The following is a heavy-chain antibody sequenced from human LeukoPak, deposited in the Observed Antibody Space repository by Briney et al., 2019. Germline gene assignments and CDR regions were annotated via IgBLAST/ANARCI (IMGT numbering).Heavy chain of an antibody. D-gene: IGHD3-22*01. V-gene: IGHV3-66*01. CDR1: GFSVSSKY. Sequence: PGGSLRLSCAASGFSVSSKYMSWVRQAPGKGLEWVSVIYGADGTYYADSVKGRFSISRDKSKNTLYLQMNNLRPEDTAVYYCARAYYYDSSGYYYAEYFQHWGQGTLVTVSS. J-gene: IGHJ1*01. CDR3: ARAYYYDSSGYYYAEYFQH. CDR2: IYGADGT.